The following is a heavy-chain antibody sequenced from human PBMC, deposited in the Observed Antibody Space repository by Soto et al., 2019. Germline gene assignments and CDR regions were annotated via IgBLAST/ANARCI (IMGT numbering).Heavy chain of an antibody. CDR2: ISGYNGNT. CDR1: GYTFTSSG. CDR3: AGAASGTYDSQYFHH. D-gene: IGHD1-26*01. J-gene: IGHJ1*01. V-gene: IGHV1-18*04. Sequence: ASVKVSCKASGYTFTSSGISWVRQAPGQGPEWMGWISGYNGNTNSAQKLQDRVTMTTDTSTSTAYMELRSLRSDDTAVYFCAGAASGTYDSQYFHHWGQGTLVTVSS.